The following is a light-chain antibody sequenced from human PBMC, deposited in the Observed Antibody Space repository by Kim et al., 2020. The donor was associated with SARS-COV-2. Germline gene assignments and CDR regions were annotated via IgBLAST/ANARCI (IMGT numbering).Light chain of an antibody. CDR2: RNN. J-gene: IGLJ1*01. Sequence: GQRGTISCSGSSSKIGSNYVYWYQQLPGTAPKLLIYRNNQRPSGVPDRFSDSKSGTSASLAISGLRSEDEADYYCAAWDDSLSGYVFGTGTKVTVL. CDR3: AAWDDSLSGYV. CDR1: SSKIGSNY. V-gene: IGLV1-47*01.